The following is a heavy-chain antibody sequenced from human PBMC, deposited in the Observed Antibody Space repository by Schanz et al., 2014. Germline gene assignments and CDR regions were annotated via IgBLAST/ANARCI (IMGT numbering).Heavy chain of an antibody. CDR1: GYTFTSDS. D-gene: IGHD5-18*01. Sequence: QVQLVQSEAEVKKPGSSVKVSCKASGYTFTSDSMHWVRQAPGQGLEWMGMINPSGGSTTYAQKFQGRVTMTRDTSTSTVYMELSSLRSEDTAVYYCARGPSQGYSYGHNIGAYYYGMDVWGQGTTVTVSS. CDR3: ARGPSQGYSYGHNIGAYYYGMDV. V-gene: IGHV1-46*01. J-gene: IGHJ6*02. CDR2: INPSGGST.